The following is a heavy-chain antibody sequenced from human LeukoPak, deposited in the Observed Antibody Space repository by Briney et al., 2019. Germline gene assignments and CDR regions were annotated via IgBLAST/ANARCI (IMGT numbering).Heavy chain of an antibody. D-gene: IGHD3-22*01. CDR1: GGTFSSYA. Sequence: SSVKVSCKASGGTFSSYAISWVRQAPGQGLEWMGGIIPIFGTANYAQKFQGRVTITADESTSTAYMELSSLRSEDTAVYYCARDHVLGYYDSSGYCHLYYFDYWGQGTLVTV. CDR3: ARDHVLGYYDSSGYCHLYYFDY. V-gene: IGHV1-69*01. CDR2: IIPIFGTA. J-gene: IGHJ4*02.